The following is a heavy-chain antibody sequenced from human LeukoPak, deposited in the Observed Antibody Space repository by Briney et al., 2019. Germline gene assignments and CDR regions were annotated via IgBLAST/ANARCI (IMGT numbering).Heavy chain of an antibody. CDR2: ISYDGNNK. D-gene: IGHD3-3*01. V-gene: IGHV3-30*18. CDR3: AKDLVDSWSGYYYYGMDV. Sequence: GSLRLSCAASGFTFSSYGMHWVRQAPGKGLEWVAVISYDGNNKYYTDSVKGRFTISRDNSKNPLYLQMNSLRAEDTAVYYCAKDLVDSWSGYYYYGMDVWGQGTTVTVSS. CDR1: GFTFSSYG. J-gene: IGHJ6*02.